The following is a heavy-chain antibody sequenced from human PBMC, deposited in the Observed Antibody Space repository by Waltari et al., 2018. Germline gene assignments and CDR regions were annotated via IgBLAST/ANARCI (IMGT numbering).Heavy chain of an antibody. Sequence: LVETGGGLIQPAGSLKFSCTAAGFLCKNNPLSWGRQAPGKGLGWVSIFYTGGSTYDADFVKGRFTISRDSFKNTLYLQMNDLRAEDTAVYYCASSTAQPWTKGGLDNWGQGTLVIVSS. J-gene: IGHJ4*02. CDR3: ASSTAQPWTKGGLDN. D-gene: IGHD5-18*01. CDR2: FYTGGST. CDR1: GFLCKNNP. V-gene: IGHV3-53*02.